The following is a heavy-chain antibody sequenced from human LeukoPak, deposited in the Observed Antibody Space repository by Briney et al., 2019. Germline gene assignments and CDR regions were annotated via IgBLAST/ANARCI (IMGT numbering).Heavy chain of an antibody. J-gene: IGHJ3*02. Sequence: PSETLSLTCTVSGGSMSSYYWSWIRQPPGKGLEWIGYIFYTGSTNYNPSLKSRVTLSVDTSKNQFSLKLGSVTAADTAVYYCARDYAFDIWGQGTMVTVSS. CDR1: GGSMSSYY. V-gene: IGHV4-59*12. CDR2: IFYTGST. CDR3: ARDYAFDI.